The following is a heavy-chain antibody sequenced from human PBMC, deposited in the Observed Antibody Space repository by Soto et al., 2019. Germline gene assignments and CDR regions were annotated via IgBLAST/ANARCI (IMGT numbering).Heavy chain of an antibody. V-gene: IGHV4-38-2*02. J-gene: IGHJ4*02. CDR2: IYHSGST. CDR3: ARDKGYYDILTSRY. D-gene: IGHD3-9*01. CDR1: GYSISSGYY. Sequence: PSETLSLTCAVSGYSISSGYYWGWIRQPPGKGLEWIGSIYHSGSTYYNPSLKSRVTISVDTSKNQFSLKLSSVTAADTAVYYCARDKGYYDILTSRYWGQGTLVTAPQ.